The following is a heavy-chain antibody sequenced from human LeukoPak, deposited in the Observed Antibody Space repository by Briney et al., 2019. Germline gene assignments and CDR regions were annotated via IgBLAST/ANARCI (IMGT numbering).Heavy chain of an antibody. D-gene: IGHD2-8*01. CDR3: ARIYLKMASAS. CDR2: ISGSGGST. V-gene: IGHV3-23*01. J-gene: IGHJ5*02. Sequence: GGSLRLSCAASGFTFSSYAMSWVRQAPGKGLEWVSAISGSGGSTYYADSVKGRFTISRDNAKNSVSLQMNSLRVEDTAVYYCARIYLKMASASWGQGTLVTVSS. CDR1: GFTFSSYA.